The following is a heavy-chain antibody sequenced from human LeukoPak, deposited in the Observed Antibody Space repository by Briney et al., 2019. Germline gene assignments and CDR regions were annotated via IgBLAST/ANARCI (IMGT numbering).Heavy chain of an antibody. V-gene: IGHV4-61*02. CDR1: GGSISSGSYY. Sequence: SETLSLTCTVSGGSISSGSYYWSWIRQPAGKGLEWIGRIYTSGSTNYNPSLKSRVTISVDTSKNQFSLSLNSVTAADTAVYYCASTKALVGARGFFGYWGQGTLVTVSS. CDR3: ASTKALVGARGFFGY. CDR2: IYTSGST. D-gene: IGHD1-26*01. J-gene: IGHJ4*02.